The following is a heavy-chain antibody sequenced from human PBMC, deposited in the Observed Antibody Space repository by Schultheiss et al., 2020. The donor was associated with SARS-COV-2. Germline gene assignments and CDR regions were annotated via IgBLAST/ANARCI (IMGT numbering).Heavy chain of an antibody. CDR1: GFTFSNSD. CDR3: ARDTYCSSTSCYAFGAFDI. J-gene: IGHJ3*02. V-gene: IGHV3-23*01. CDR2: ISGSGGST. D-gene: IGHD2-2*01. Sequence: GGSLRLSCAASGFTFSNSDMNWVRQAPGKGLEWVAVISGSGGSTYYADSVKGRFTISRDNSKNTLYLQMNSLRAEDTAVYYCARDTYCSSTSCYAFGAFDIWGQGTMVTVSS.